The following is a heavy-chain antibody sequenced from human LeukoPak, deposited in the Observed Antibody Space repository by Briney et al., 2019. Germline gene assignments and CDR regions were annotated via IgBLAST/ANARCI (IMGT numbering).Heavy chain of an antibody. J-gene: IGHJ3*02. CDR3: AKVLGVLLWFGEPHDAFDI. CDR1: GFTFDDYA. V-gene: IGHV3-9*01. CDR2: ISWNSGSI. Sequence: PGGSLRLSCAASGFTFDDYAMHWVRQAPGKGLEWVSGISWNSGSIGYADSVKGRFTISRDNAKNSLYLQMNSLRAEDTALYYCAKVLGVLLWFGEPHDAFDIWGQGTMVTVSS. D-gene: IGHD3-10*01.